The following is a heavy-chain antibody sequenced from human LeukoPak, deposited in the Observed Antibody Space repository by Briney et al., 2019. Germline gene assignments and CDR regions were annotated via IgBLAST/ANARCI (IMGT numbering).Heavy chain of an antibody. V-gene: IGHV3-30*03. Sequence: PGGSLRLSCAASGFTFSSYSIHWVRQAPGKGLEWVAVISYDGSNKYYADSVKGRFTISRDNSKNTLYLQMNSLRAEDTAVYYCARERGSGAWRADAFDIWGQGTMVTVSS. CDR2: ISYDGSNK. CDR3: ARERGSGAWRADAFDI. CDR1: GFTFSSYS. D-gene: IGHD3-10*01. J-gene: IGHJ3*02.